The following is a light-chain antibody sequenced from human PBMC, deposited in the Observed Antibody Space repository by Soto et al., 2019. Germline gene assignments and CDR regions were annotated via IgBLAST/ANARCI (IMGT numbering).Light chain of an antibody. CDR2: GAS. CDR3: QQLNNWPRT. Sequence: EIVMTQSPATLSVSPGERATLSCRASQSVSSNLAWYQQKPGQAPRLLIYGASNRATGLPDRFSGSGSGTDFTLTISRLEPEDFAVYYCQQLNNWPRTFGQGTKV. V-gene: IGKV3D-15*01. J-gene: IGKJ1*01. CDR1: QSVSSN.